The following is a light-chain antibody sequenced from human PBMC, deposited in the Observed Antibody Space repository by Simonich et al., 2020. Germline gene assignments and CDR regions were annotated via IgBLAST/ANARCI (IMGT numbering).Light chain of an antibody. J-gene: IGLJ2*01. Sequence: SYELTQPPSVSVSPGQTARITCSGDALPKKYAYWYQQKSGQAPVLVIYEDSKRPSGIPGRFSGSSSGKMATLTISGAQVEDEADDYCYSTDSSGNYRVFGGGTKLTVL. CDR1: ALPKKY. V-gene: IGLV3-10*01. CDR3: YSTDSSGNYRV. CDR2: EDS.